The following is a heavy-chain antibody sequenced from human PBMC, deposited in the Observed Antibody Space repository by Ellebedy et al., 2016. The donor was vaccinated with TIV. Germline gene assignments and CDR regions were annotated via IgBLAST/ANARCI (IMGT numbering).Heavy chain of an antibody. D-gene: IGHD5-24*01. CDR3: VRDER. CDR2: IEQAGSET. Sequence: GESLKISCAASGFAFSNYWLSWVRQAPGKELEWVANIEQAGSETHYVDSVEGRFTISRDNTQSSLYLQMNSLRAEDTAVYYCVRDERWGQGTVVTVSS. J-gene: IGHJ3*01. V-gene: IGHV3-7*01. CDR1: GFAFSNYW.